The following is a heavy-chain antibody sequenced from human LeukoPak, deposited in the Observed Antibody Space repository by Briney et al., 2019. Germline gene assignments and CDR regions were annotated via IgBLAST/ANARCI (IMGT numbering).Heavy chain of an antibody. Sequence: SETLSLTCAVYGGSFSGYYWSWIRQPPGKGLEWIGEINHSGSTNYNPSLKSRVTISVDTSKNQFSLKLSSVTAADTAVYYCAGHGQYYDFWTGWNVWGQGTTVTVSS. D-gene: IGHD3/OR15-3a*01. CDR3: AGHGQYYDFWTGWNV. CDR1: GGSFSGYY. CDR2: INHSGST. V-gene: IGHV4-34*01. J-gene: IGHJ6*02.